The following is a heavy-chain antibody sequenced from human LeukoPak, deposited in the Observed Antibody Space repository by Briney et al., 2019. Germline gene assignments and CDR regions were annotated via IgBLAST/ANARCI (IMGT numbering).Heavy chain of an antibody. Sequence: GGSLRLSCAASGFTVSSNYMSWVRQAPGKGLEWVSYISSSGSTIYYADSVKGRFTISRDNAKNSLYLQMNSLRAEDTAVYYCARSRGSWYGGFYFDYWGQGTLVTVSS. CDR1: GFTVSSNY. D-gene: IGHD6-13*01. J-gene: IGHJ4*02. CDR2: ISSSGSTI. CDR3: ARSRGSWYGGFYFDY. V-gene: IGHV3-11*04.